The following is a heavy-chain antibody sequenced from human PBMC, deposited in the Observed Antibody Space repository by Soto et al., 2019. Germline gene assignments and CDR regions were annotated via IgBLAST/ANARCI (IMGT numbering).Heavy chain of an antibody. J-gene: IGHJ5*01. V-gene: IGHV1-18*01. CDR1: GYTFTNYG. Sequence: ASVKVSCKASGYTFTNYGFSWVRQAPGQGLEWMGWISGYNGNTNYAERLQGRVTMTRDTATSTAHMELSSLRNEDTAVYYCARSDGYNFNWLASWGQGTLVTVSS. D-gene: IGHD2-21*01. CDR2: ISGYNGNT. CDR3: ARSDGYNFNWLAS.